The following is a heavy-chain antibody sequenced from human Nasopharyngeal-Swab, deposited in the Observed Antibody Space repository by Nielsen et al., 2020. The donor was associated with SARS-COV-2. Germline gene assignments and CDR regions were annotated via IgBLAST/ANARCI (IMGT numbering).Heavy chain of an antibody. D-gene: IGHD1-26*01. J-gene: IGHJ4*02. CDR1: GFSLSNDRLG. Sequence: SGPTLVKPTETLTLTCTVSGFSLSNDRLGVSWIRQPPGKALEWLAHIFANDDLSYSASLESRLTLSEDTSKRQVVLTVTDVDPGDTATYYCARIGAEGSPPPFEYWGQGTLVTVSS. CDR2: IFANDDL. V-gene: IGHV2-26*01. CDR3: ARIGAEGSPPPFEY.